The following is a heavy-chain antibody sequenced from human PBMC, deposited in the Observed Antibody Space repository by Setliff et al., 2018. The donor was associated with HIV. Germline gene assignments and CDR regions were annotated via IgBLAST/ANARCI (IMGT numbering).Heavy chain of an antibody. J-gene: IGHJ4*02. CDR1: GFTFDEYG. CDR2: SNWNGVTK. D-gene: IGHD3-9*01. Sequence: PSETLRLSCAASGFTFDEYGMTWGRQGPGKGLEWVAGSNWNGVTKDYSDSVKGRFTISRDNAKNSLHLQMNSLTAEDTAFYYRAREAYDVLTPHAHIDYWGQGILVTVSS. V-gene: IGHV3-20*04. CDR3: AREAYDVLTPHAHIDY.